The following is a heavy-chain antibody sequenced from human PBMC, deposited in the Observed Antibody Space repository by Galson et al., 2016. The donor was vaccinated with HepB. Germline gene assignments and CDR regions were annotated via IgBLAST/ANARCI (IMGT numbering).Heavy chain of an antibody. D-gene: IGHD2-15*01. CDR1: GYSFTSYW. CDR3: ARPYCSGGRCYLDY. J-gene: IGHJ4*02. V-gene: IGHV5-51*01. CDR2: IYPGDSDK. Sequence: QSGAEVKKPGESLKISCKGSGYSFTSYWIGWVRQMPGKGLEWMGIIYPGDSDKRYSPSFQGQVTISADKSISTAHLQWSSLEASDSGMYYCARPYCSGGRCYLDYWGQGTLVTVSS.